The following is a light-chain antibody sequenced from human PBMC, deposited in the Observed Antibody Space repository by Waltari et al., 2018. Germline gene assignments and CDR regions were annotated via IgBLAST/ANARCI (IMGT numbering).Light chain of an antibody. Sequence: DIQMTQSPSTLAASVGARVTTTCRASQSISTSLAWYQQKPGKAPKILIYKASTLDSGVPSRFSGSGSGTEFTLTITSLQSDDFAVYYCQQYNEWPPLTFGGGTKLDIK. CDR3: QQYNEWPPLT. V-gene: IGKV1-5*03. CDR1: QSISTS. J-gene: IGKJ4*01. CDR2: KAS.